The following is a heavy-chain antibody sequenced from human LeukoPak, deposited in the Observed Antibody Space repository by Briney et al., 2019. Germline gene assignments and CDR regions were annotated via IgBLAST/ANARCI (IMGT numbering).Heavy chain of an antibody. CDR3: ARDRPQPYAFDI. CDR1: GYTLTELS. V-gene: IGHV1-24*01. CDR2: FDPEDGET. D-gene: IGHD6-6*01. J-gene: IGHJ3*02. Sequence: ASVTVSCKVSGYTLTELSMHWVRQAPGKGLEWMGSFDPEDGETIYAQKFQGRVTMTEDTSTDTAYMELSSLRSEDTAVYYCARDRPQPYAFDIWGQGTMVTVSS.